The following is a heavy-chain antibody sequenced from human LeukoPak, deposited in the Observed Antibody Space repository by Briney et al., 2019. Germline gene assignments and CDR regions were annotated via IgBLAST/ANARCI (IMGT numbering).Heavy chain of an antibody. J-gene: IGHJ4*02. V-gene: IGHV4-61*08. CDR2: IYYSGST. Sequence: PSETLSLTCTVSGVSVSSGDYYWSWLRQPPGKGLEWIGYIYYSGSTNYNPSLKSRVTLSVDTSKNQFSLTLSSVTAADTAVYYCARGRSPGSYAYWGQGTLVIVSS. CDR3: ARGRSPGSYAY. CDR1: GVSVSSGDYY. D-gene: IGHD1-26*01.